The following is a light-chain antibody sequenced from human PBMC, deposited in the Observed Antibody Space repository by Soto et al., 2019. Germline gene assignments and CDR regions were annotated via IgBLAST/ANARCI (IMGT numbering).Light chain of an antibody. CDR2: GAS. CDR3: QQYNAWPPRWT. CDR1: QSVSNN. Sequence: EMVMTQSPATLSVSPGERATLSCRASQSVSNNLAWYQQKPGLAPRLLIYGASTRAPGIPARFSGSGSGTELTLTISSLQSEDFAVYYCQQYNAWPPRWTFGQGTKVEIK. J-gene: IGKJ1*01. V-gene: IGKV3-15*01.